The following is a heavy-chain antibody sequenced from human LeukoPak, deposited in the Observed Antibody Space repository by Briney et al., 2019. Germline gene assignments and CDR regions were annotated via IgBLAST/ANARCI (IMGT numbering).Heavy chain of an antibody. J-gene: IGHJ4*02. V-gene: IGHV1-18*01. CDR1: GYTFTSYG. Sequence: ASVKVSFKASGYTFTSYGIRWVRQAPGQGLEWMGWISAYNGNTNYAQKLQGRVTMTTDTSTSTAYMELSSLRSEDTAVYYCASDSSGWYSVYFDYWGQGTLVTVSS. CDR3: ASDSSGWYSVYFDY. D-gene: IGHD6-19*01. CDR2: ISAYNGNT.